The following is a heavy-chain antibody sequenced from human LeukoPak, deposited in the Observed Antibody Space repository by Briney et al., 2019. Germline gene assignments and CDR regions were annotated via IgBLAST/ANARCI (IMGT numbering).Heavy chain of an antibody. D-gene: IGHD3-16*01. CDR3: AKRSDYHFDY. Sequence: GGSLRLSCAASGFTFSSYAMNWVRQAPGKGLDWVSGISGSGGSTYYADSVKGRFTISRDNSKNTLYLQMKSLRAEDTAVYYCAKRSDYHFDYWGQGTLVTVSS. CDR1: GFTFSSYA. V-gene: IGHV3-23*01. J-gene: IGHJ4*02. CDR2: ISGSGGST.